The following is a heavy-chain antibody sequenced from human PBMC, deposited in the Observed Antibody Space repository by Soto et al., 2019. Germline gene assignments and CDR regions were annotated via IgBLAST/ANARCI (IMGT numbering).Heavy chain of an antibody. CDR1: GGSISTYY. CDR3: ARIGGNSWEAHR. Sequence: QAQLQESGPGLVKPSETLSLTCTVSGGSISTYYWSWIRQPPGKGLAWIGYIYYSGTTNYNPSLASRVTISVDTSRNQVSLKLRSVTAADTAVYYCARIGGNSWEAHRCGQGTLVTVSS. D-gene: IGHD1-26*01. J-gene: IGHJ1*01. CDR2: IYYSGTT. V-gene: IGHV4-59*08.